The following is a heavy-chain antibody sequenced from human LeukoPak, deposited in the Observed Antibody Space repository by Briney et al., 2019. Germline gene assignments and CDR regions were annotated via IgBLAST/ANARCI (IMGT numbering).Heavy chain of an antibody. Sequence: GGSLRLSCAASGFTFSSYAMSWVRQAPGKGLEWVSAISGSGGSTYYADSVKDRFTISRDNSKNTLYLQMNSLRAEDTAVYYCAKDFRASMVATWWFDPWGQGTLVTVSS. J-gene: IGHJ5*02. CDR3: AKDFRASMVATWWFDP. V-gene: IGHV3-23*01. D-gene: IGHD5-12*01. CDR1: GFTFSSYA. CDR2: ISGSGGST.